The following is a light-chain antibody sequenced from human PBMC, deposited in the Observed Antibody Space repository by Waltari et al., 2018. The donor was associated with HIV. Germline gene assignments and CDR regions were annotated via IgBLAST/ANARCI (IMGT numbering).Light chain of an antibody. J-gene: IGKJ5*01. V-gene: IGKV1-27*01. Sequence: DIQMTQPPSSLSASVGDRVTITCRASQAISNNLAWYQRKPGKVPKLLIYGASTLQSGVPSRFSGSGSGTDFTLTISSLQPDDVATYYCQNYNSAPPTFGQGTRLDIK. CDR2: GAS. CDR1: QAISNN. CDR3: QNYNSAPPT.